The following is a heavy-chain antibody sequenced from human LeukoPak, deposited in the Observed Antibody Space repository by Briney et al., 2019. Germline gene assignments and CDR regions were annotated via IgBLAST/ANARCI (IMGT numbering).Heavy chain of an antibody. CDR3: ARVASKKGHFDY. Sequence: SQTLSLTCTVSGGSISSGGYYWSWIRQHPGKGLEWIGYIYYSGSTYYNPSLKSRVTISVDTSKNQFSLKLSPVTAADTAVYYCARVASKKGHFDYWGQGTLVTVSS. CDR1: GGSISSGGYY. CDR2: IYYSGST. J-gene: IGHJ4*02. V-gene: IGHV4-31*03.